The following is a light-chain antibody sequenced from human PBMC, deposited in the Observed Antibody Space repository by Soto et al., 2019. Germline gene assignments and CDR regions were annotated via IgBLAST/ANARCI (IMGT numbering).Light chain of an antibody. CDR3: SSCRSSSTSYV. Sequence: QSVLTQPASMSGSPGQSNTISCTGTSSDIGNYNYVSWYQQHPGKAPKLMIYDVNNRPSGVSNRFSGSKSGNTASLTISGLQAEDEANYYCSSCRSSSTSYVFGTGTKLTVL. CDR1: SSDIGNYNY. V-gene: IGLV2-14*01. J-gene: IGLJ1*01. CDR2: DVN.